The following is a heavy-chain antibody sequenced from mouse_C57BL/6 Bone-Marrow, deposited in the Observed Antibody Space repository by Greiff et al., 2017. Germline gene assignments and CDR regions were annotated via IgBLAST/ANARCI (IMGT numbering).Heavy chain of an antibody. D-gene: IGHD1-1*01. V-gene: IGHV1-7*01. Sequence: QVQLQQSGAELAKPGASVKLSCKASGYTFTSYWMHWVKQRPGQGLEWIGYINPSSGYTKYNQKFKDKATLTADKSSSTAYMQLSSLTYEDSAVYYGAIPLLLLRYRAWFAYWGQGTLVTVSA. CDR2: INPSSGYT. CDR1: GYTFTSYW. J-gene: IGHJ3*01. CDR3: AIPLLLLRYRAWFAY.